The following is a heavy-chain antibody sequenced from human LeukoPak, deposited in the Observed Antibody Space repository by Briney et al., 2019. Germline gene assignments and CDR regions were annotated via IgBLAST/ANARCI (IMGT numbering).Heavy chain of an antibody. V-gene: IGHV1-69*05. Sequence: SVKVSCKASGGTFSSYAISWVRQAPGQGLEWMGGIIPIFGTANYAQKFQGRVTTTTDESTSTAYMELSSLRSEDTAVYYCARDYYYDSSGYYYFDYWGQGTLVTVSS. J-gene: IGHJ4*02. CDR1: GGTFSSYA. D-gene: IGHD3-22*01. CDR3: ARDYYYDSSGYYYFDY. CDR2: IIPIFGTA.